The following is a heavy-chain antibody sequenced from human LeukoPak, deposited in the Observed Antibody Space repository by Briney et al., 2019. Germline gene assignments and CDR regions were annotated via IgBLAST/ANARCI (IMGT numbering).Heavy chain of an antibody. V-gene: IGHV3-30*02. J-gene: IGHJ4*02. D-gene: IGHD3-3*01. CDR1: GFTFSRNG. Sequence: GGSLRLSCAASGFTFSRNGMHWVRQTPGKGLEWVAFIRFDESNKYYADSVKGRFTISRDNSKNTLYLQMNSLRPEDTALYYCVRDFEWSFDTWDQGTLVTVSS. CDR3: VRDFEWSFDT. CDR2: IRFDESNK.